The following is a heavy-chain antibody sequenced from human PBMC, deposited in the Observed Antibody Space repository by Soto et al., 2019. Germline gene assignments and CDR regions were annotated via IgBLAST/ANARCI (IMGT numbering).Heavy chain of an antibody. Sequence: VQLVESGGGVVQPGRSLRLSCAASGCVYSTYAMHWVRLSPGKGLEWVALIWNDGTKKYYMDSVKGRFIISRDNSQNTLNLQMDSLRPEDTAVYFCVRGIPSQYSSNWLYWYFDLWGRGTQVSVSS. CDR3: VRGIPSQYSSNWLYWYFDL. CDR2: IWNDGTKK. D-gene: IGHD6-13*01. J-gene: IGHJ2*01. CDR1: GCVYSTYA. V-gene: IGHV3-33*01.